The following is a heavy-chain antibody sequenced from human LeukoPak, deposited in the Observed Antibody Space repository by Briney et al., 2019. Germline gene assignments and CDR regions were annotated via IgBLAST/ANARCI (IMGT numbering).Heavy chain of an antibody. D-gene: IGHD3-10*01. CDR3: ARATPITMVRGVIDHFDY. Sequence: PGGSLRLSCAASGFTFSSYSMNWVRQAPGKGLEWIGYIYYSGSTNYNPSLKSRVTISVDTSKNQFSLKLSSVTAADTAVYYCARATPITMVRGVIDHFDYWGQGTLVTVSS. V-gene: IGHV4-59*01. CDR2: IYYSGST. CDR1: GFTFSSYS. J-gene: IGHJ4*02.